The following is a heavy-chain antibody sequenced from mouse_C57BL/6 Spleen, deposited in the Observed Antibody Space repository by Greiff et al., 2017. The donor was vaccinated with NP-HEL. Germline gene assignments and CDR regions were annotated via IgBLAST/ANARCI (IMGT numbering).Heavy chain of an antibody. CDR1: GYTFTSYW. CDR2: IYPGSGST. V-gene: IGHV1-55*01. CDR3: ATITTVVATRDY. J-gene: IGHJ2*01. Sequence: QVHVKQPGAELVKPGASVKMSCKASGYTFTSYWITWVKQRPGQGLEWIGDIYPGSGSTNYNEKFKSKATLTVDTSSSTAYMQLSSLTSEDSAVYYCATITTVVATRDYWGQGTTLTVSS. D-gene: IGHD1-1*01.